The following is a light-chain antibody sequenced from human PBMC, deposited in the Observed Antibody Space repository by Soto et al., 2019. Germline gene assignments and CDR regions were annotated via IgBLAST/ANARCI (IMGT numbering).Light chain of an antibody. CDR3: QQYFTSPIT. J-gene: IGKJ5*01. V-gene: IGKV3-11*01. Sequence: VLAQAPGTLSVSPGERETLSWTASQSVRSYLAWYPPKPGQAPRLLISGASNRASGIPARFSAWGSGTDFTLTISRVDPADFAFYYGQQYFTSPITFGQGTRLEI. CDR2: GAS. CDR1: QSVRSY.